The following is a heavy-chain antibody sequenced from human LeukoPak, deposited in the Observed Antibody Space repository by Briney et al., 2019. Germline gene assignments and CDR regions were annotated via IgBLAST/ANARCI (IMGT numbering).Heavy chain of an antibody. D-gene: IGHD3-10*01. Sequence: SETLSLTCTVSGGSISSSYWSWIRQPPGKGLDWIGYVSHSGGTNYKPSLKNRVTISVDTSKRQFSPKLSSVTAADTAVYYCARSFDSAYYYMDVWGKGTTVTVS. CDR1: GGSISSSY. J-gene: IGHJ6*03. CDR3: ARSFDSAYYYMDV. CDR2: VSHSGGT. V-gene: IGHV4-59*08.